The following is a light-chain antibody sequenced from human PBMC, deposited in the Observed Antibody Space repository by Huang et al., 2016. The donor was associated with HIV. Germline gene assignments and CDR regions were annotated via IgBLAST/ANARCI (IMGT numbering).Light chain of an antibody. V-gene: IGKV1-27*01. J-gene: IGKJ1*01. CDR2: GAS. CDR3: QKYNSVPRT. Sequence: DIQMTRSPSSLSASVGARVTITCRASQVIDDYLAWYQQKPGRVPSLVIYGASILQSGVTSRVSGSGSGTNFTLTIASLQPDDVASYYCQKYNSVPRTFGQGTKVEI. CDR1: QVIDDY.